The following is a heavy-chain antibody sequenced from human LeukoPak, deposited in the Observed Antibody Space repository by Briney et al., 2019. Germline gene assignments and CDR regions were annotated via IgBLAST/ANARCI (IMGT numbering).Heavy chain of an antibody. Sequence: GGSLRLSCAASGLTFSSYAMSWVRQAPGKGLEWVSTISNSDYSTYYADSVKGRFTISRANSENTLYLQMNNLRAEDTAVYYCAKATGYLLWGQGTLVTVSS. CDR1: GLTFSSYA. V-gene: IGHV3-23*01. J-gene: IGHJ4*02. CDR3: AKATGYLL. D-gene: IGHD1-14*01. CDR2: ISNSDYST.